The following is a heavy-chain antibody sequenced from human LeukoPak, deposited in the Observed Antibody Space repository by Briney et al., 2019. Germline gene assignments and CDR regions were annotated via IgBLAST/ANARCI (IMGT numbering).Heavy chain of an antibody. V-gene: IGHV1-69*13. CDR3: ARDYVDDIPMIKDY. Sequence: SVKVSCKASGGTFSSYAISWVRQAPGQGLEWMGGIIPIFGTANYAQKFQGRVTITADESTSTAYMELSSLRSEDTAVYYCARDYVDDIPMIKDYWGQGTLVTVSS. CDR2: IIPIFGTA. J-gene: IGHJ4*02. D-gene: IGHD2-8*01. CDR1: GGTFSSYA.